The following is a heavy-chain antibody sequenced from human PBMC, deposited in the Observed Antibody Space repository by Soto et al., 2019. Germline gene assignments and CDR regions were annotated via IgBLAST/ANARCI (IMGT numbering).Heavy chain of an antibody. CDR1: GYTFTSYD. Sequence: QVQLVQSGAEVKKPGASVKVSCKASGYTFTSYDIHWVRRATGQGPEWMGWMNPYSGNTVYAQKFQGRVTMTRNTSMSTAYMELSSLRSEDTAVYYCARTRFGAVVRTWGQGTLVTVSS. V-gene: IGHV1-8*01. D-gene: IGHD3-16*01. CDR3: ARTRFGAVVRT. J-gene: IGHJ5*02. CDR2: MNPYSGNT.